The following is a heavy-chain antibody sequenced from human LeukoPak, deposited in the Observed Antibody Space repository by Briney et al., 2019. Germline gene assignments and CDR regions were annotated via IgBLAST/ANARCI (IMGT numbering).Heavy chain of an antibody. CDR2: IYWNDDK. CDR1: GFSLSTSGVG. Sequence: SGPTLVNPTQTLTLTCTFSGFSLSTSGVGVGWIRQPPGKALEWLALIYWNDDKRYSSSLKSRLTITKDTSKNQVVLTMTNMDPVDTATYYCAHRRSLLWFGELFFDYWGQGTLVTVSS. J-gene: IGHJ4*02. D-gene: IGHD3-10*01. V-gene: IGHV2-5*01. CDR3: AHRRSLLWFGELFFDY.